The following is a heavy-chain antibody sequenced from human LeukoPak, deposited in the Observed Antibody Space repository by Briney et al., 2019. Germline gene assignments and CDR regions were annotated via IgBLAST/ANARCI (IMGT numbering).Heavy chain of an antibody. J-gene: IGHJ5*02. Sequence: ASVKVSCKASGYTFTSYYLQWVRQAPGQGLEWMGIINPSGGNTSYAQKFQGRVTMTRDMSTTTDYMELSSLRSEDTAVYYCAGDNSVGDIAWWFDPWGQGTLVTVSS. CDR2: INPSGGNT. D-gene: IGHD3-16*02. V-gene: IGHV1-46*01. CDR3: AGDNSVGDIAWWFDP. CDR1: GYTFTSYY.